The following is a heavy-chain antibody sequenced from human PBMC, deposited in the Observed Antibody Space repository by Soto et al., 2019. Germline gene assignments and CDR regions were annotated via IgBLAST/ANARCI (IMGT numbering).Heavy chain of an antibody. CDR1: GGTFSSYA. CDR3: ASDSAPGSSGYSIDY. V-gene: IGHV1-69*13. CDR2: IIPIFGTA. J-gene: IGHJ4*02. Sequence: SVKVSCKASGGTFSSYAISWVRQAPGQGLEWMGGIIPIFGTANYAQKFQGRVTITADESTSTAYMELSSLRSEDTAVYYCASDSAPGSSGYSIDYWGQGTLVTVSS. D-gene: IGHD3-22*01.